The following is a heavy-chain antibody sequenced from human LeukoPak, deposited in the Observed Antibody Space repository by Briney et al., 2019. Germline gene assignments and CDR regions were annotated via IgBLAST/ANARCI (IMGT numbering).Heavy chain of an antibody. V-gene: IGHV2-70*11. CDR2: IDWDDDK. CDR1: GFSLSTSGVG. J-gene: IGHJ3*02. CDR3: ARLLAVRNAFDI. D-gene: IGHD6-6*01. Sequence: SGPTLVNPTQTLTLTCTFSGFSLSTSGVGVGWIRQPPGKALEWLARIDWDDDKYYSTSLKTRLTISKDTSKNQVVLTMTNMDPVDTATYYCARLLAVRNAFDIWGQGTMVTVSS.